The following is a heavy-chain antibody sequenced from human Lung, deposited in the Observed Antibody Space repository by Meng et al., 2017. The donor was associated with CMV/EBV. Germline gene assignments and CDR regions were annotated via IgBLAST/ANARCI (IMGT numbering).Heavy chain of an antibody. CDR1: GGSLSSSHS. CDR3: ASFPPPGKQRLVTDY. D-gene: IGHD6-13*01. V-gene: IGHV4-4*02. Sequence: QGQLQASGPGLVKPSGTPSPPCAVAGGSLSSSHSWSWVRQPPGKGLEWIGEIYHSGSTNYNPSLKSRVTISVDKSKNQFSLKLSSVTAADTAVYYCASFPPPGKQRLVTDYWGQGTLVTVSS. J-gene: IGHJ4*02. CDR2: IYHSGST.